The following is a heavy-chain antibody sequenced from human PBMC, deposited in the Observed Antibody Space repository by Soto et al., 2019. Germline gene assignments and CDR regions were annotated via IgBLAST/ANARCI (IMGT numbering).Heavy chain of an antibody. CDR2: IKENGREM. Sequence: GGSLRLSCAVSGFTLTSHWMKWVRQAPGKGLEWVASIKENGREMYYVDSVRGRFTISRDIAKNSLFLQMSSLRAEDTAMYYCARDDGDYVGQGXLVTVYS. CDR3: ARDDGDY. CDR1: GFTLTSHW. V-gene: IGHV3-7*03. J-gene: IGHJ4*02.